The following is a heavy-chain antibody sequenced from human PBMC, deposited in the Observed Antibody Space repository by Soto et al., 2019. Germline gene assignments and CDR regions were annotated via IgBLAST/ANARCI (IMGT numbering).Heavy chain of an antibody. J-gene: IGHJ4*02. CDR2: ISWNSGSI. D-gene: IGHD3-22*01. CDR1: GFTFDDYA. Sequence: GGSLRLSCAASGFTFDDYAMHWVRQAPGKGLEWVSGISWNSGSIGYADSVKGRFTISRDNAKNSLYLQMNSLRAEDTALYYCAKDMVPYYYDSSGYPFDYWGQGTLVTVSS. CDR3: AKDMVPYYYDSSGYPFDY. V-gene: IGHV3-9*01.